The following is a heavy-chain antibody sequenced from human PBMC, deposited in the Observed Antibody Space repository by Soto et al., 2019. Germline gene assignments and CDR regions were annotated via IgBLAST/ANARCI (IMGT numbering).Heavy chain of an antibody. CDR3: AKQYNTGSYFEY. D-gene: IGHD1-20*01. Sequence: PGGSLRLSCAASGFSFTSYGMHWVRQAPGKGLEWVAVISSDGSEKHYADSVKGRFTISRDTSKNTLYLQMNSLRDEDKAVYFCAKQYNTGSYFEYWGQGALVTVSS. CDR2: ISSDGSEK. CDR1: GFSFTSYG. J-gene: IGHJ4*02. V-gene: IGHV3-30*18.